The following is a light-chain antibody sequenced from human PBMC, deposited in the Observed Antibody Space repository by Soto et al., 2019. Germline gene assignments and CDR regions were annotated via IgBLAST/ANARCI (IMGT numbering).Light chain of an antibody. Sequence: EIVLTQSPGTLSLSPGEGATLSCRASESISSSYLAWYQQRPGQSPRLLIYAASSRAAGIPDRFSGSGSGADFTLTISRLEPEDFAVYYCQHRSDWPFTFGPGTKIDIK. CDR2: AAS. V-gene: IGKV3D-20*02. CDR3: QHRSDWPFT. J-gene: IGKJ3*01. CDR1: ESISSSY.